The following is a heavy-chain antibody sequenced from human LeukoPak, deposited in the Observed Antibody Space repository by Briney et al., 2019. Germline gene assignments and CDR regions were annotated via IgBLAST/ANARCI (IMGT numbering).Heavy chain of an antibody. V-gene: IGHV1-58*01. CDR2: IVVGSGNT. CDR3: ARDRMTRPYYFDY. CDR1: GFTFTSSA. Sequence: GASVKVSCKASGFTFTSSAVQWVRQARGQRLEWIGWIVVGSGNTNYAQKFQERVTITRDMSTSTAYMELSSLRSEDTAVYYCARDRMTRPYYFDYWGQGTLVTVSS. J-gene: IGHJ4*02.